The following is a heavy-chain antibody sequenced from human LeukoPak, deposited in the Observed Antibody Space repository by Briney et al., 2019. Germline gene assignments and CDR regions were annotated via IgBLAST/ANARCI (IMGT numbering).Heavy chain of an antibody. J-gene: IGHJ4*02. V-gene: IGHV5-51*01. Sequence: GESLKISCKGFGNSFTSYWIAWVRQMPGKGLEWMGIIYPADFNTRYSPSFQGQVTISADKSISTAYLQWSSLKASDTAMYYCARQIGDGAGSYYKTPFDYWGQGTLVTVSS. CDR2: IYPADFNT. CDR3: ARQIGDGAGSYYKTPFDY. CDR1: GNSFTSYW. D-gene: IGHD3-10*01.